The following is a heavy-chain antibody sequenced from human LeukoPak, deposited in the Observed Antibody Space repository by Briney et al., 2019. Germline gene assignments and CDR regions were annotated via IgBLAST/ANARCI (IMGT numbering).Heavy chain of an antibody. CDR2: IFGGGST. J-gene: IGHJ6*02. CDR1: GFTFSSNY. V-gene: IGHV3-66*01. CDR3: ARGITTFGVVTYGMDV. Sequence: PGGSLRLSCAASGFTFSSNYMSWVRQAPGEGLEWVSVIFGGGSTYYPDSVKGRFAISRDNSKNTLYLQMNSLRAEDTAVYYCARGITTFGVVTYGMDVWGQGTTVTISS. D-gene: IGHD3-3*01.